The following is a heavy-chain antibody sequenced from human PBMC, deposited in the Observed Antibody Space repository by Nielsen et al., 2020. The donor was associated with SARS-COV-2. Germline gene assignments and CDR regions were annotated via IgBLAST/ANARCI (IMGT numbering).Heavy chain of an antibody. CDR2: IDPSDSYT. V-gene: IGHV5-10-1*01. J-gene: IGHJ6*02. D-gene: IGHD6-13*01. Sequence: GESLKISCKGSGYSFTSYWISWVRQMPGKGLEWMRRIDPSDSYTNYSPSFQGHVTISADKSISTAYLQWSSLKASDTAMYYCARRNAIAAAGTEDYYYYYGMDVWGQGTTVTVSS. CDR1: GYSFTSYW. CDR3: ARRNAIAAAGTEDYYYYYGMDV.